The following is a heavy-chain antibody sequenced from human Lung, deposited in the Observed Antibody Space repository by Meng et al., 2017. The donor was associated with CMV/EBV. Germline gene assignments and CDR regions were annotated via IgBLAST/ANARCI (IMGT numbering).Heavy chain of an antibody. CDR1: GYTFTSYD. J-gene: IGHJ6*02. Sequence: ASXXVSXKASGYTFTSYDINLVRQATGQGLEWMGWMNPNSGNTGYAQKFQGRVTITRNTSISTAYMELSSLRSEDTAVYYCARATPLGYCSSTSCYTQDAYYGMDVWXQGTTVTVSS. V-gene: IGHV1-8*03. CDR3: ARATPLGYCSSTSCYTQDAYYGMDV. CDR2: MNPNSGNT. D-gene: IGHD2-2*02.